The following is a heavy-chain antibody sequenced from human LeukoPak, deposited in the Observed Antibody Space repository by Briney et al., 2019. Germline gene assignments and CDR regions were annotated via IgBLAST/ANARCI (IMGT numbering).Heavy chain of an antibody. Sequence: GGSLRLSCAASGFTFSSYWMHWVRQAPGKGLVWVSRINSDGSSRSYADSVKGRFTISRDNAKNTLYLQMNSLRAEDTAVYYCARSYGDYVMDVWGQGTTVTVSS. V-gene: IGHV3-74*01. D-gene: IGHD4-17*01. CDR3: ARSYGDYVMDV. CDR2: INSDGSSR. CDR1: GFTFSSYW. J-gene: IGHJ6*02.